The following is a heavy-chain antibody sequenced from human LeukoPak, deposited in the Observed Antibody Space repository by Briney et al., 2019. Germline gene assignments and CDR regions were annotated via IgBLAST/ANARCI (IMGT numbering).Heavy chain of an antibody. D-gene: IGHD1-26*01. J-gene: IGHJ4*02. CDR2: TRYDESKT. V-gene: IGHV3-30*02. Sequence: GGSLRLSCAASGFTFSNNGMHWVRQTPGKGMEWVAFTRYDESKTFYGDSVRGRFTISRDNSKNTLYLQMNSLTTDDSAVYYCAKARYSASPALDFWGQGTLVTVSS. CDR3: AKARYSASPALDF. CDR1: GFTFSNNG.